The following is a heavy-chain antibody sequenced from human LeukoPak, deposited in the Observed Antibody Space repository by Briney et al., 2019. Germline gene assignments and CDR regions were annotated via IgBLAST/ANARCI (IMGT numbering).Heavy chain of an antibody. D-gene: IGHD3-10*01. CDR3: ARAVDYYGSGSYYKRWFDP. V-gene: IGHV4-30-4*08. CDR2: ISYSGST. J-gene: IGHJ5*02. Sequence: SWIRQPPGKGLEWIGYISYSGSTYYNPSLKSRVTISLDTSKNQFSLKLSSVTAADTAVYYCARAVDYYGSGSYYKRWFDPWGQGTLVTVSS.